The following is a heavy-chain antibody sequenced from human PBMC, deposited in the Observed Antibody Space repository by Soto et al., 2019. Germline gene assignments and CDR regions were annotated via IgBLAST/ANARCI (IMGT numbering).Heavy chain of an antibody. Sequence: QVQLQESGPGLVKPSETLSLTGTVSGVSMTGYFWTWIRQSAGKGLEWIGHVYNSGNTDYNPSLASRITMAVDTSKREFSLKVKSVTAADTAVYYCARTHWVSGTEYWGQGTLVTVSS. J-gene: IGHJ4*02. V-gene: IGHV4-4*07. CDR2: VYNSGNT. CDR1: GVSMTGYF. CDR3: ARTHWVSGTEY. D-gene: IGHD6-19*01.